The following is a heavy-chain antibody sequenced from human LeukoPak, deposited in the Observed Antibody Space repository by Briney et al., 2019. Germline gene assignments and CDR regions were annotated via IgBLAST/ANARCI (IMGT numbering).Heavy chain of an antibody. V-gene: IGHV4-34*01. Sequence: MPSETLSLTCAVYGGSFSGYYWSWIRQPPGKGLEWIGEINHSGSTNYNPSLKSRVTISVDTSKNQFSLKLSSVTAADTAVYCCARVPPYCSSTSCYRASRYYFDYWGQGTLVTVSS. CDR3: ARVPPYCSSTSCYRASRYYFDY. D-gene: IGHD2-2*01. CDR1: GGSFSGYY. J-gene: IGHJ4*02. CDR2: INHSGST.